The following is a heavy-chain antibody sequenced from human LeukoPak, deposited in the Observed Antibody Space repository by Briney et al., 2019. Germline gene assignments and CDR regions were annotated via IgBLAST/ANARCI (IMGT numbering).Heavy chain of an antibody. V-gene: IGHV4-39*01. J-gene: IGHJ4*02. CDR2: IYYSGST. CDR1: GGSISSGTYY. D-gene: IGHD5-18*01. CDR3: ARHSMVTSMTIFDY. Sequence: SETLSLTCTVSGGSISSGTYYWGWIRQPPGKGLEWIGSIYYSGSTYYNPSLKSRVTISVDTSKNQFSLKLNSVTAADTAVFYCARHSMVTSMTIFDYWGQGTLVTVSS.